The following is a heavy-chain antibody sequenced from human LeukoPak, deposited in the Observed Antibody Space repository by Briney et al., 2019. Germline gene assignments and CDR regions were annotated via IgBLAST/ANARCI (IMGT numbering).Heavy chain of an antibody. V-gene: IGHV3-11*01. CDR1: GFTYSDYY. CDR2: INIGGTNT. Sequence: GGSLRLSCAASGFTYSDYYMSWIRQAPGKGLEWLSYINIGGTNTHYADSVKGRFTISRDNAKKSLYLQMNNLRAEDTAVYYCATDGAGFDTWGQGVLVTVSS. J-gene: IGHJ5*02. CDR3: ATDGAGFDT.